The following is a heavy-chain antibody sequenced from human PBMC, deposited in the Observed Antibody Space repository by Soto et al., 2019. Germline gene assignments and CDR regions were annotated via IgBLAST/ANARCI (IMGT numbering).Heavy chain of an antibody. Sequence: PGESLKISCQGSGYNFATHWIGWVRHKAGKGLEWMGIIFPGDAETRYSPSFQGHITISADKSISTAHLRWSSLKASDTGMYYCATPGGFGMDVWGQGTTVTVSS. J-gene: IGHJ6*02. CDR3: ATPGGFGMDV. V-gene: IGHV5-51*01. CDR2: IFPGDAET. CDR1: GYNFATHW. D-gene: IGHD5-12*01.